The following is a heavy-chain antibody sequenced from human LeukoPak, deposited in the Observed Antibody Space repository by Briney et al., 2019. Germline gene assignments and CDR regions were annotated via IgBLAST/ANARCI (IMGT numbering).Heavy chain of an antibody. CDR3: LTPSGAPTTLSPSFGA. V-gene: IGHV3-15*01. CDR1: GFTFSTAW. J-gene: IGHJ5*02. D-gene: IGHD2/OR15-2a*01. Sequence: GGSLRLSCAASGFTFSTAWMTWVRQAPGKGLEWVGRIKSEADGGATDYAAPVKGRFSILRDDSRSTLYLQMNNLETEDTAVYYCLTPSGAPTTLSPSFGAWGQGALVTVSS. CDR2: IKSEADGGAT.